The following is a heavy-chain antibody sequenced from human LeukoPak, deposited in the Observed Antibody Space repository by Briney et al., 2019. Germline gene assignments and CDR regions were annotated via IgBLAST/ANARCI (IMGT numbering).Heavy chain of an antibody. CDR1: GDSISSGNYY. CDR3: ARDRGSSWGTLYYYYYMDV. J-gene: IGHJ6*03. Sequence: PSETLSLTCTVSGDSISSGNYYWSWIRQPAGKGLEWIGRTYTGGYINYNPSLKSRVTISVDTSKNQFSLKLSSVTAADTAVYYCARDRGSSWGTLYYYYYMDVWGKGTTVTVSS. V-gene: IGHV4-61*02. CDR2: TYTGGYI. D-gene: IGHD6-13*01.